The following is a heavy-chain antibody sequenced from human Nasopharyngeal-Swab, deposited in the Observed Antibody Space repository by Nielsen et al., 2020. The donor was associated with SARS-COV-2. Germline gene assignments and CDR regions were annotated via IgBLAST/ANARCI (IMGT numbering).Heavy chain of an antibody. V-gene: IGHV1-3*01. CDR1: GYTFTSYA. CDR2: INAGNGNT. J-gene: IGHJ4*02. Sequence: ASVKVSYKASGYTFTSYAMHWVRQAPGQRLEWMGWINAGNGNTKYSQKFQGRVTITRDTSASTAYMELSSLRSEDTAVYYCARDLAGSSSDFDYWGQGTLVTVSS. CDR3: ARDLAGSSSDFDY. D-gene: IGHD6-6*01.